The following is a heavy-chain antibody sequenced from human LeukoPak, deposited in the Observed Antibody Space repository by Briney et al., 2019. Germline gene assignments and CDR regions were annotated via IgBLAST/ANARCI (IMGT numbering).Heavy chain of an antibody. CDR3: IRGTVGAPGNDY. J-gene: IGHJ4*02. D-gene: IGHD1-26*01. CDR1: GFTFSTSA. CDR2: ISFDGSNK. Sequence: PGGSLRLSCAASGFTFSTSAMHWVRQAPGKGLEWVAVISFDGSNKYYTDAVKGRFTISRDNAKNTLYLQMSSLRAEDTAVYYCIRGTVGAPGNDYWGQGTLVTVSS. V-gene: IGHV3-30-3*01.